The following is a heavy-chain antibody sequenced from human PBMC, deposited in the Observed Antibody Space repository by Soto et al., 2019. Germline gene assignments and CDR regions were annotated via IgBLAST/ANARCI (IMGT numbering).Heavy chain of an antibody. Sequence: EVQLVESGGGLVQPGGSLRLSCAASGFTFSSYEMNWVRQAPGKGLEWVSYISSSGSTIYYEDSVKGRFTISRDNAKNSLYLQMNSLRAEDTAVYYCAINYPYYYDSSGSQTDYWGQGTLVTVSS. J-gene: IGHJ4*02. V-gene: IGHV3-48*03. CDR1: GFTFSSYE. CDR2: ISSSGSTI. D-gene: IGHD3-22*01. CDR3: AINYPYYYDSSGSQTDY.